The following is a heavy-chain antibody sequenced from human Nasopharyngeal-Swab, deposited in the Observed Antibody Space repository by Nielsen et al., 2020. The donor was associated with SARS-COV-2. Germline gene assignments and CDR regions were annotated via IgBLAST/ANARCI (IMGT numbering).Heavy chain of an antibody. CDR1: GFRLSDYW. Sequence: GGSLRLSCGSSGFRLSDYWMHWVRQVPGKGLEWVDRVNEDGTTITYADSVKGRFTISRDYAKNTLFLRMRSLRDDDTAVYYCTRDLSGPVDLWGLGILVTVSS. J-gene: IGHJ4*01. D-gene: IGHD1-26*01. V-gene: IGHV3-74*03. CDR3: TRDLSGPVDL. CDR2: VNEDGTTI.